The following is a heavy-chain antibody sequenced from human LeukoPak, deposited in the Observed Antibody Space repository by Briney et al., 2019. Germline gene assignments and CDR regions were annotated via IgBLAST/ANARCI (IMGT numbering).Heavy chain of an antibody. CDR1: GYTFTSYY. D-gene: IGHD2-21*02. V-gene: IGHV1-2*06. Sequence: ASVKVSCKASGYTFTSYYMHWVRQAPGQGLEWMGRINPNSGGTNYAQKFQGRVTMTRDTSISTAYMELSRLRSDDTAVYYCARVYCGGDCYPVDYWGQGTLVTVSS. CDR2: INPNSGGT. CDR3: ARVYCGGDCYPVDY. J-gene: IGHJ4*02.